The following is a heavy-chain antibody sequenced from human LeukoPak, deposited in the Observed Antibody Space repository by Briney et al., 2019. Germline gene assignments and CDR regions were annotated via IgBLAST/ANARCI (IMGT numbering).Heavy chain of an antibody. CDR3: ARSLGYYGQPEGQLSFDY. D-gene: IGHD3-10*01. J-gene: IGHJ4*02. Sequence: GASVKVSCKASGGTFSSYAISWVRQAPGQGLEWMGWISAYNGNTNYAQKLQGRVTMTTDTSTSTAYMELRSLRSDDTAVYYCARSLGYYGQPEGQLSFDYWGQGTLVTVSS. CDR2: ISAYNGNT. V-gene: IGHV1-18*01. CDR1: GGTFSSYA.